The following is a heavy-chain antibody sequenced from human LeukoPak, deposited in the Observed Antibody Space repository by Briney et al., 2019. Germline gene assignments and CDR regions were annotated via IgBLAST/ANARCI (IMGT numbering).Heavy chain of an antibody. CDR3: ARAQMGTPTDC. V-gene: IGHV3-74*01. D-gene: IGHD1-14*01. Sequence: NPGGSLRLSCAASGFTLSDYAMYRVRQAPGKGLEWVSRFTADGSSTIYADSVMGRFTVSRDIAKNTLYLQMYSLRAEDTAVYYCARAQMGTPTDCWGQGTLVTVSS. J-gene: IGHJ4*02. CDR1: GFTLSDYA. CDR2: FTADGSST.